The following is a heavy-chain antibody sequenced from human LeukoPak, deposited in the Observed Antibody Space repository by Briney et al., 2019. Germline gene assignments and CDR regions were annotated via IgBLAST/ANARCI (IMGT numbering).Heavy chain of an antibody. CDR2: IRYDGSNK. Sequence: GGSLRLSCAASGFTFSSYGMHWVRQAPGKGLEWVAFIRYDGSNKYYADSVKGRFTISRDNSKNTLYLQMNSLRAEDTAVYYCARDHCSSTSCPENWFDPWGQGTLVTVSS. CDR3: ARDHCSSTSCPENWFDP. D-gene: IGHD2-2*01. J-gene: IGHJ5*02. CDR1: GFTFSSYG. V-gene: IGHV3-30*02.